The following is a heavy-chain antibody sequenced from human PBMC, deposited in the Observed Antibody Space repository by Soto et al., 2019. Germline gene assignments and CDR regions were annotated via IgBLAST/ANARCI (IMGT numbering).Heavy chain of an antibody. CDR2: GSYSGTT. J-gene: IGHJ4*02. V-gene: IGHV4-61*01. CDR1: CVSVISGSFY. Sequence: SETLSLTCTFSCVSVISGSFYWAWIRQPPGKGLEWIGFGSYSGTTSYKPSLKSRVTISVDTSRSQISLKVTSLTAADTAVYYCARGATVTQYDYWGQGTLVTVSS. CDR3: ARGATVTQYDY. D-gene: IGHD4-17*01.